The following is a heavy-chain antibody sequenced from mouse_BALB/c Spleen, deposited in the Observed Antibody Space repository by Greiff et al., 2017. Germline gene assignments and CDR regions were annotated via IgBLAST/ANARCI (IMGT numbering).Heavy chain of an antibody. J-gene: IGHJ3*01. Sequence: QVQLKQSGAELVKPGASVKLSCKASGYTFTSYYMYWVKQRPGQGLEWIGEINPSNGGTNFNEKFKSKATLTVDKSSSTAYMQLSSLTSEDSAVYYCTRSPWFAYWGQGTLVTVSA. V-gene: IGHV1S81*02. CDR1: GYTFTSYY. CDR2: INPSNGGT. CDR3: TRSPWFAY.